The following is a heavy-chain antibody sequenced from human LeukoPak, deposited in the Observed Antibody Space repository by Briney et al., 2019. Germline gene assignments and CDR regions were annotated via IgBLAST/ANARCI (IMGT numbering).Heavy chain of an antibody. CDR2: IRYDGSNK. V-gene: IGHV3-30*02. CDR3: AKEGREWFGESYPDINFDY. D-gene: IGHD3-10*01. CDR1: GFTFSSYG. J-gene: IGHJ4*02. Sequence: PGGSLRLSCAASGFTFSSYGMHWVRQAPGKGLEWVAFIRYDGSNKYYADSVKGRFTISRDNSKNTLYLQMNSLRAEDTAVYYCAKEGREWFGESYPDINFDYWGQGTLVTVSS.